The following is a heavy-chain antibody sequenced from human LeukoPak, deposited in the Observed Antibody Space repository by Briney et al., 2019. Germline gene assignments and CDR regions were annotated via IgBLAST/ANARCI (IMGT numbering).Heavy chain of an antibody. J-gene: IGHJ4*02. Sequence: GGSLRLSCAASGFTLSSYWMSWVRQAPGKGLEWVANIKQDGSEKYYMDSVKGRFTISRDNGRNSLYLQMDSLRVDDTAVYYCASSGSYRFDYWGQGTLVTVSS. D-gene: IGHD1-26*01. CDR1: GFTLSSYW. CDR3: ASSGSYRFDY. CDR2: IKQDGSEK. V-gene: IGHV3-7*01.